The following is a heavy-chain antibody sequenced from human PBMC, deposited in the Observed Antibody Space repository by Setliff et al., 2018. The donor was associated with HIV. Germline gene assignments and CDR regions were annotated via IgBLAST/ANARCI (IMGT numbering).Heavy chain of an antibody. CDR3: ARGGYYYYFGVDV. D-gene: IGHD3-16*01. J-gene: IGHJ6*02. V-gene: IGHV4-61*02. CDR2: IYTSGRT. CDR1: GGPISSETFS. Sequence: PSETLSLTCTVSGGPISSETFSWNWIRQPAGKGLEWIGRIYTSGRTEYNPSLKSRGTMSVDTSKNQFSLKLSSVTAADTAVYYCARGGYYYYFGVDVWGQGTTVSVS.